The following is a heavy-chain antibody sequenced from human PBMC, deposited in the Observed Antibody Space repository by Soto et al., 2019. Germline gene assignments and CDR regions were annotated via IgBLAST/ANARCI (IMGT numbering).Heavy chain of an antibody. D-gene: IGHD3-10*01. CDR3: ARTYYYGSGSAPWYFDY. CDR2: MYYSGST. J-gene: IGHJ4*02. CDR1: GGSISSSTYY. Sequence: QLQLQESGPGLVKPSETLSLTCTVSGGSISSSTYYWGWTRQPQGKGLVWIGSMYYSGSTSYNPSLKSRVTISVDTSKNQFSLKLSSVSAADTAVYYCARTYYYGSGSAPWYFDYWGQGTLVTVSS. V-gene: IGHV4-39*01.